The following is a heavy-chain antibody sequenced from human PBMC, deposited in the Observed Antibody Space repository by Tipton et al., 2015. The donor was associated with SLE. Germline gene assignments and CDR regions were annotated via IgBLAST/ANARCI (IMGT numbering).Heavy chain of an antibody. CDR2: INHSGST. D-gene: IGHD2-8*01. CDR3: ARGRRRLGVLWDAFDI. Sequence: LRLSCAVYGGSFSGYYWSWIRQPPGKGLEWIGEINHSGSTNYNASLKSRVTISLDTSKNQFSLRLSSVTAADTAVYYCARGRRRLGVLWDAFDIWGQGTRVTVSS. V-gene: IGHV4-34*01. CDR1: GGSFSGYY. J-gene: IGHJ3*02.